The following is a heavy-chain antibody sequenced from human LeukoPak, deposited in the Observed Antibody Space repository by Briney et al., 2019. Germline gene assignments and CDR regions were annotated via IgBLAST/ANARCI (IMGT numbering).Heavy chain of an antibody. V-gene: IGHV4-31*03. CDR1: GGSISSGGYY. CDR3: ARASTVTANDAFDI. J-gene: IGHJ3*02. Sequence: SQTLSLTCTVSGGSISSGGYYWSWIRQHPGKGLEWIGYIYYSGSTYYNPSLKSRVTISVDTSKNQFSLKLSSVTAADTAVYYCARASTVTANDAFDIWGQGTMVTVSS. CDR2: IYYSGST. D-gene: IGHD4-17*01.